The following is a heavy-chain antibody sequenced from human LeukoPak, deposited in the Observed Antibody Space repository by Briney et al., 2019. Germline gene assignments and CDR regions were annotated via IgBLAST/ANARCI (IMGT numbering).Heavy chain of an antibody. Sequence: GGSLRLSCAASGFTFSRSWMSWVRQAPGKGLEWVANIKEDGSQRNYVDSVKGRFTISRDNTMNSVFLQMISLRAEDTAVYYCARDRGYNSFDYWGQGTLVTVSS. CDR3: ARDRGYNSFDY. J-gene: IGHJ4*02. CDR1: GFTFSRSW. V-gene: IGHV3-7*01. D-gene: IGHD6-13*01. CDR2: IKEDGSQR.